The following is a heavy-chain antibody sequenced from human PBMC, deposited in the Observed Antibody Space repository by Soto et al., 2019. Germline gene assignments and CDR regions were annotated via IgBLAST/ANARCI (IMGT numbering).Heavy chain of an antibody. CDR2: ISFEGNTK. Sequence: QVQLVESGGGVVQPGRSLRLSCAASGFTLSRYGMHWVRQAPGKGLEWVAVISFEGNTKYYADSVKGRFTISRDNSKDTLPLQIHSPRPEDTAVYYCARGAVHQLLTRDYFNGMDVWGQGTTVSVSS. CDR1: GFTLSRYG. D-gene: IGHD1-1*01. V-gene: IGHV3-30*05. J-gene: IGHJ6*02. CDR3: ARGAVHQLLTRDYFNGMDV.